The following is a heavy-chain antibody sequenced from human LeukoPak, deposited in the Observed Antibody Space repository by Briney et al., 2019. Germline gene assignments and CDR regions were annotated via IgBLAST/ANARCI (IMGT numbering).Heavy chain of an antibody. CDR3: AREGRYSSGWFNDY. CDR1: GFTFSSYN. CDR2: ITSTGSYT. Sequence: NPGGSLRLSCAASGFTFSSYNMNWVRQAPGKGLEWVSSITSTGSYTFYADSVKGRFTISRDNAKNSLYLQMNSLRAEDTAVYYCAREGRYSSGWFNDYWGQGTLVTVSS. J-gene: IGHJ4*02. V-gene: IGHV3-21*01. D-gene: IGHD6-19*01.